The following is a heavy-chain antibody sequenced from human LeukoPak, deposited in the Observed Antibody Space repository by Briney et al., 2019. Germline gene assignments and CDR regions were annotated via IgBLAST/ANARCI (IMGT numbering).Heavy chain of an antibody. CDR2: INHSGST. CDR3: ARGYCSSTSCYGMDA. CDR1: GGSFSGYY. Sequence: SETLSLTCAVYGGSFSGYYWSWIRQPPGKGLEWIGEINHSGSTNYNPSLKSRVTISVDTSKNQFSLKLSSVTAADTAVYYCARGYCSSTSCYGMDAWGQGTTVTASS. D-gene: IGHD2-2*01. V-gene: IGHV4-34*01. J-gene: IGHJ6*02.